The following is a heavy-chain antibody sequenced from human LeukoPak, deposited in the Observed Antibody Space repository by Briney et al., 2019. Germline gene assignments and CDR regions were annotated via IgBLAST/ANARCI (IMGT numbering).Heavy chain of an antibody. CDR1: GFTFSSYS. CDR3: ARVIYGSGTYYKGWFDP. V-gene: IGHV3-53*01. D-gene: IGHD3-10*01. CDR2: IYSSGDT. Sequence: GGSLRLSCAASGFTFSSYSMNWVRQAPGKGLEWVSVIYSSGDTYYADSVKGRFTISRDNSKNMLYLQMNGLRAEDTAVYYCARVIYGSGTYYKGWFDPWGQGTLVTVSS. J-gene: IGHJ5*02.